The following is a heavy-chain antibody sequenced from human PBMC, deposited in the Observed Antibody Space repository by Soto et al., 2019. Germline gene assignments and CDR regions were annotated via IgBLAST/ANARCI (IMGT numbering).Heavy chain of an antibody. Sequence: QVQLQESGPGLVKPSQTLSLTCTVSGGSISSGGYYWSWIRQHPGKGLEWIGYIYYSGSTYYNPSLKSRVTISVDTSKNQFSLKLSSVTAADTAVYYYARDREDIVVVPAAIYYYYYMDVWGKGTTVTVSS. V-gene: IGHV4-31*03. D-gene: IGHD2-2*01. CDR3: ARDREDIVVVPAAIYYYYYMDV. CDR2: IYYSGST. CDR1: GGSISSGGYY. J-gene: IGHJ6*03.